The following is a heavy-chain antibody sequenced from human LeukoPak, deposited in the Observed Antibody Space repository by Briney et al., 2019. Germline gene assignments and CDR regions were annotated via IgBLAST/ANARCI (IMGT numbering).Heavy chain of an antibody. J-gene: IGHJ4*02. CDR3: VRERGYYGDSL. Sequence: PSETLSLTCAVYGGSFSGYYWSWIRQPPGKGLEWIGEINHSGSTNYNPSLKSRVTLSVDTSKNQVSLTLRSVTATDTAVYYCVRERGYYGDSLWGQGTLVIVSS. CDR2: INHSGST. V-gene: IGHV4-34*01. CDR1: GGSFSGYY. D-gene: IGHD4-17*01.